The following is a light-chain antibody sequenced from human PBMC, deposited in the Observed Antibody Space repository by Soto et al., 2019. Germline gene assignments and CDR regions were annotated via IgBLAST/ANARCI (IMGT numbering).Light chain of an antibody. CDR2: DAS. CDR3: QQRYNWPRT. CDR1: QSVGSY. J-gene: IGKJ3*01. V-gene: IGKV3-11*01. Sequence: EIVLTQSPGTLSLSPGERSTLFCRASQSVGSYLAWYQQKPGQAPRLLIYDASNRATGIPARFSGSGSGTDFTLTISSLEPEDFAVYYCQQRYNWPRTFGPGTKVDIK.